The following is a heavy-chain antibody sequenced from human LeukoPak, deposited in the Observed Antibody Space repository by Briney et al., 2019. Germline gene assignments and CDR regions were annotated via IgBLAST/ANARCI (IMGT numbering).Heavy chain of an antibody. CDR2: IKQDGSEK. Sequence: HPGGSLRLSCAASGFTFSSYWMSWVRQAPGKGLEWVANIKQDGSEKYCVDSVKGRFTISRDNAKNSLYLQMNSLRAEDTAVYYCARENDPYSSSYFDYWGQGTLVTVSS. J-gene: IGHJ4*02. D-gene: IGHD6-13*01. V-gene: IGHV3-7*01. CDR1: GFTFSSYW. CDR3: ARENDPYSSSYFDY.